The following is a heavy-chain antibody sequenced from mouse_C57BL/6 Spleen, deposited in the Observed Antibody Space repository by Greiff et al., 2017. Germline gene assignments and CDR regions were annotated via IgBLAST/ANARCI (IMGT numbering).Heavy chain of an antibody. CDR2: IDPSDSYT. CDR3: ARYYSNAMDY. D-gene: IGHD2-5*01. CDR1: GYTFTSYW. Sequence: QVQLQQPGAELVMPGASVKLSCKASGYTFTSYWMHWVKQRPGQGLEWIGEIDPSDSYTNYNQKFKGKSTLTVDKSSSTAYMQHSSLTSEDSAVYYCARYYSNAMDYWGQGTSVTVSS. J-gene: IGHJ4*01. V-gene: IGHV1-69*01.